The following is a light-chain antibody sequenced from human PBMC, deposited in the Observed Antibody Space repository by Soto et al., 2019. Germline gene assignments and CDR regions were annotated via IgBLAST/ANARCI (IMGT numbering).Light chain of an antibody. Sequence: EVVLTQSPASLSLSPGERATLFCRASQSVSSTYLAWYQQKPGQALRLLIFGASNRATGTPDRFSGSGSGTEFTLTISRLEPEDFAVYYCQQFENSRLTFGGGTKVDI. CDR2: GAS. J-gene: IGKJ4*01. CDR1: QSVSSTY. CDR3: QQFENSRLT. V-gene: IGKV3-20*01.